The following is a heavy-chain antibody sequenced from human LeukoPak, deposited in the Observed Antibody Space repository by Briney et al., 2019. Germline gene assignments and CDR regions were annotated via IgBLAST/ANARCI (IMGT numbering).Heavy chain of an antibody. J-gene: IGHJ3*01. CDR1: GYSFTSYW. D-gene: IGHD3-22*01. CDR2: IYPGDSDT. CDR3: ARPNDYYDSSGYPPLG. Sequence: GESLKISCKGSGYSFTSYWIGWVRQRPGKGLEWMGIIYPGDSDTRYSPSFQGQVTISADKSISTAYLQWSSLKASDTAMYYCARPNDYYDSSGYPPLGWGQGTKVTVSS. V-gene: IGHV5-51*01.